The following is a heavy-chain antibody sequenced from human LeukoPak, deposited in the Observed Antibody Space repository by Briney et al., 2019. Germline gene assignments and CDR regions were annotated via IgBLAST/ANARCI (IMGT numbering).Heavy chain of an antibody. CDR1: GFTFDDYA. J-gene: IGHJ6*02. V-gene: IGHV3-9*01. CDR3: AGEPAATAGGMDV. D-gene: IGHD2-2*01. CDR2: ISWNSGSI. Sequence: GGSLRLSCAASGFTFDDYAMHWVRQAPGKGLEWVSGISWNSGSIGYADSVKGRFTISRDNAKNSLYLQMNSLGAEDTALYYCAGEPAATAGGMDVWGQGTTVTVSS.